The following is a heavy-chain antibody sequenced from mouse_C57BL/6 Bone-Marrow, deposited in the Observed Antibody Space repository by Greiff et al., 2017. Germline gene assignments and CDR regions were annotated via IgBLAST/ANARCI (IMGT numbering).Heavy chain of an antibody. V-gene: IGHV1-61*01. D-gene: IGHD1-1*01. J-gene: IGHJ4*01. CDR3: ARGGYYGSSYAMDY. CDR2: IYPSDSET. CDR1: GYTFTSYW. Sequence: VQLQQSGAELVRPGSSVKLSCKASGYTFTSYWMDWVKQRPGQGLEWIGNIYPSDSETHYNQKFKDKATLTVDKSSSTAYMQLSSLTSEDSAVYYCARGGYYGSSYAMDYWGQGTSVTVSS.